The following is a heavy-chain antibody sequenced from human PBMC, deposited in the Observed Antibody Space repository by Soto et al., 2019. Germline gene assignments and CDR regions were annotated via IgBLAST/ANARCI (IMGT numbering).Heavy chain of an antibody. J-gene: IGHJ4*02. D-gene: IGHD4-17*01. Sequence: LKVYCKRSGFTFTGSAVQCVRNSLRQRLEWIGWIVVGSGNTNYAQKFQDRVTLTRDTSASTAYMELSSLRSEDTSVYYCARDDFGDYRHFECWGQGTLVTVS. CDR2: IVVGSGNT. V-gene: IGHV1-58*01. CDR1: GFTFTGSA. CDR3: ARDDFGDYRHFEC.